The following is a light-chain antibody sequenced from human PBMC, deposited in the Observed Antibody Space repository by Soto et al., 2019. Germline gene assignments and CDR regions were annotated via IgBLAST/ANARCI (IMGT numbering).Light chain of an antibody. CDR2: DVS. V-gene: IGLV2-14*01. Sequence: QSVLTQPASVSGSPGQSITISCTGTSSDVGGYNYVSWYQQHPGKAPKLMIYDVSNRPSGVSNRFSGSKSGNTASLTISGLQAEDEADYYCSSYTSSSPRVVFGGGTKLTV. CDR1: SSDVGGYNY. J-gene: IGLJ2*01. CDR3: SSYTSSSPRVV.